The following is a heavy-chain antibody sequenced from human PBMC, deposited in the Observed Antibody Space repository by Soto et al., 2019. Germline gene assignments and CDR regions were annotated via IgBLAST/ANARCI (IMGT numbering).Heavy chain of an antibody. J-gene: IGHJ4*02. CDR3: ARVGQRWLQFDY. CDR1: GGSISSGGYY. V-gene: IGHV4-31*03. D-gene: IGHD5-12*01. CDR2: IYYSGST. Sequence: QVQLQESGPGLVTPSQTLSLTCTVSGGSISSGGYYWSWIRQHPGKVLEWIGYIYYSGSTYYNPSLKSRVTVSVDTSKNQFRLKLSSLTAADTAVYYCARVGQRWLQFDYWGQGTLVTVSS.